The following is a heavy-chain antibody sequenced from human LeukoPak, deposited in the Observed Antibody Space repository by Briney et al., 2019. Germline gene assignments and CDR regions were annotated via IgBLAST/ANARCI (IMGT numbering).Heavy chain of an antibody. CDR3: AKGAEIDL. D-gene: IGHD3-16*01. CDR1: GFTFTNYA. CDR2: VTGPGDTT. V-gene: IGHV3-23*01. Sequence: GGSLRVSCATSGFTFTNYAMNWVRQAPGKGLEWVSAVTGPGDTTYYADSVKGRFFMSREDSKTTVYLQMNSLRAEDTAIYYCAKGAEIDLWGQGTLVTVSS. J-gene: IGHJ5*02.